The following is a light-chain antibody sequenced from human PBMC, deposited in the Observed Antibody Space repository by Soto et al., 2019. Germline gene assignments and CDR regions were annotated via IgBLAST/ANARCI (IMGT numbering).Light chain of an antibody. CDR3: SSYTSSSNLYV. Sequence: QSVLTQPASVSGSPGQSITISCTGTSSDIGGYNYVSWYQQYPGKAPKLMIYEVSNRPSGISNRFSGSKSGNAASLTISGLQAEDEADYYCSSYTSSSNLYVFGTGTKSPS. V-gene: IGLV2-14*01. J-gene: IGLJ1*01. CDR2: EVS. CDR1: SSDIGGYNY.